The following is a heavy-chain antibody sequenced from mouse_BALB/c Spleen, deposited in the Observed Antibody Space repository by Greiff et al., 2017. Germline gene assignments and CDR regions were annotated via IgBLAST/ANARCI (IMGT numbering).Heavy chain of an antibody. CDR3: AREGTWYFDY. V-gene: IGHV5-6-5*01. J-gene: IGHJ2*01. CDR2: ISSGGST. CDR1: GFTFSSYA. Sequence: EVQLVESGGGLVKPGGSLKLSCAASGFTFSSYAMSWVRQTPEKRLEWVASISSGGSTYYPDSVKGRFTISRDNARNILYLQMSSLRSEDTAMYYCAREGTWYFDYWGQGTTLTVSS. D-gene: IGHD3-3*01.